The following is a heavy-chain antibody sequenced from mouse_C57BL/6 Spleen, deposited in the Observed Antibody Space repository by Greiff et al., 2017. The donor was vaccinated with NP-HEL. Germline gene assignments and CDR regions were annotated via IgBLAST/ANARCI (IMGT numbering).Heavy chain of an antibody. D-gene: IGHD2-3*01. CDR3: TRRPDGYYGYFDV. J-gene: IGHJ1*03. CDR2: IRNKANNHAT. V-gene: IGHV6-6*01. CDR1: GFTFSDAW. Sequence: EVMLVESGGGLVQPGGSMKLSCAASGFTFSDAWMDWVRQSPEKGLEWVAEIRNKANNHATYYAESVKGRFTISRDDSKSSVYLQMNSLRAEDTGIYYCTRRPDGYYGYFDVWGTGTTVTVSS.